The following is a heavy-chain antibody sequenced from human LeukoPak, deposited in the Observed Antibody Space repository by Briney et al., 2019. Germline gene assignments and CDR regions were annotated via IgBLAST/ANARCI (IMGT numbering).Heavy chain of an antibody. CDR1: GLTFSDAW. CDR3: TTDRGLTTVTAV. Sequence: KAGGSLRLSCAASGLTFSDAWMSWVRQAPGKGLEWVGRIKSKSHGETTDYAAPVKGRFTISRDDSKNTQYLQMNSLKIEDTAVYYCTTDRGLTTVTAVWGQGTTVTVSS. CDR2: IKSKSHGETT. D-gene: IGHD4-11*01. V-gene: IGHV3-15*01. J-gene: IGHJ6*02.